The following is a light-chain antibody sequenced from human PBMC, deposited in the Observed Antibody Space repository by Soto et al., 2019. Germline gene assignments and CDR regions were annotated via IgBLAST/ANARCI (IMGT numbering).Light chain of an antibody. CDR2: WAS. CDR1: QSVLSSSNNKNY. V-gene: IGKV4-1*01. J-gene: IGKJ2*01. CDR3: QQYYSIPMYT. Sequence: DIVMTQSPDSLAVSLGERATINCKSSQSVLSSSNNKNYLSWYQQKPGQPPKLLLYWASTRESGVPDRFSGSGSGTDFTLTISSLQAEDVAVYYCQQYYSIPMYTFGQGTKLEIK.